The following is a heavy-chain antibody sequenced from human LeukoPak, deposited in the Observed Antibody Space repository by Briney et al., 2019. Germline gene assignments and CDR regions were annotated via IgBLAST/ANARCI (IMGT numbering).Heavy chain of an antibody. Sequence: GGSLRLSCAASEFSVGSNYMTWVRQAPGKGLEWVSLIYSGGSTYYADSVKGRFTISRDNAKNSLYLQMNSLRAEDTAVYYCARGVITMVRGVIYMDVWGKGTTVTISS. CDR2: IYSGGST. J-gene: IGHJ6*03. CDR3: ARGVITMVRGVIYMDV. CDR1: EFSVGSNY. D-gene: IGHD3-10*01. V-gene: IGHV3-66*01.